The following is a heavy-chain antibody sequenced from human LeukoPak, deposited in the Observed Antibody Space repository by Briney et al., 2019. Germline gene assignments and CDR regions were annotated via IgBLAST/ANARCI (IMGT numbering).Heavy chain of an antibody. V-gene: IGHV4-59*01. CDR3: ARGGWNKFDY. CDR1: GGSISSYY. Sequence: SETLSLTCTVSGGSISSYYWSWIRQPPGKGLEWIGFIFYSGTTNYNPSLKSRVTISVDTSKNQFSLKLSSVTAADTAVYYCARGGWNKFDYWGQGTLVTVSS. CDR2: IFYSGTT. D-gene: IGHD3-22*01. J-gene: IGHJ4*02.